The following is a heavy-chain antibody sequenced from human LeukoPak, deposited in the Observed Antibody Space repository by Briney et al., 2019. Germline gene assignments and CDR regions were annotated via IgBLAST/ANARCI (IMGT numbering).Heavy chain of an antibody. V-gene: IGHV3-23*01. D-gene: IGHD2-15*01. CDR1: GFTFSSYA. CDR3: ARQHCSGGDCYFFD. CDR2: ISGSGGGT. J-gene: IGHJ4*02. Sequence: GGSLRLSCAASGFTFSSYAMSWVRQAPEKGLEWASTISGSGGGTYYADSVKGRFTISRDNSKNTLYLQLNSLRAEDTAVYYCARQHCSGGDCYFFDWGQGTLVTVSS.